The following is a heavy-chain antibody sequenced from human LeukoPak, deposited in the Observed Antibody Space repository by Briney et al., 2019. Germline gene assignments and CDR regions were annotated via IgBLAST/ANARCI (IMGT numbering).Heavy chain of an antibody. CDR3: ARGKGIAVGGL. CDR2: LVPVVLI. Sequence: GGSLRLSCAASGFTFSNYYMYWSARLQGRGWSGSHPLVPVVLIYYADSVKGRFTISRDNAKNSLYLQMNSLRAEDTAVYYCARGKGIAVGGLWGQGTLVIVSS. CDR1: GFTFSNYY. D-gene: IGHD6-19*01. J-gene: IGHJ4*02. V-gene: IGHV3-21*01.